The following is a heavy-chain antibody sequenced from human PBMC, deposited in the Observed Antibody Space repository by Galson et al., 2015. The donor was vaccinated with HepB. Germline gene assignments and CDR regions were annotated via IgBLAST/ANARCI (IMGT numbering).Heavy chain of an antibody. CDR2: MRFDGTNE. Sequence: SLRLSCAASGFTFSHYGMHWVRQAPGKGLEWVTFMRFDGTNEYYADSVKGRFTISRDDSKNTLYLQMNSLRGEDTAVYYCARDPVYCSGDSCYSGGADAFDVWGQGTVVIVSS. J-gene: IGHJ3*01. V-gene: IGHV3-30*02. CDR1: GFTFSHYG. D-gene: IGHD2-15*01. CDR3: ARDPVYCSGDSCYSGGADAFDV.